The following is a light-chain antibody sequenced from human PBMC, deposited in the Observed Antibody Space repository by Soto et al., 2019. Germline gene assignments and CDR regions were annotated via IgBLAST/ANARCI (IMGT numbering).Light chain of an antibody. Sequence: QSVLTQPPSASGTPGQKVPISCSGSSSNIGSNFVYWYQQLPGTAPKLLIFGNNQRPSGVPDRFSGSKSGTSASLAISGLRSEDEADYYCAAWDDSLSGPVFGGGTKLTVL. CDR2: GNN. CDR3: AAWDDSLSGPV. CDR1: SSNIGSNF. V-gene: IGLV1-47*02. J-gene: IGLJ3*02.